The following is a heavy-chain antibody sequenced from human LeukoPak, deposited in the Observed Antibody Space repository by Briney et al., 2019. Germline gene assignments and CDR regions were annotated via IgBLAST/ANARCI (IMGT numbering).Heavy chain of an antibody. CDR3: ASSIRYFDWLPRY. V-gene: IGHV3-23*01. CDR1: GFIFANYA. Sequence: GGSLRLSCAASGFIFANYAMNWVRQAPGKGLEWVSTFCNSDAYTYYADSVKGRFTISRDNSKNTLYLQMNSLRAEDTAVHYCASSIRYFDWLPRYWGQGTLVTVSS. D-gene: IGHD3-9*01. J-gene: IGHJ4*02. CDR2: FCNSDAYT.